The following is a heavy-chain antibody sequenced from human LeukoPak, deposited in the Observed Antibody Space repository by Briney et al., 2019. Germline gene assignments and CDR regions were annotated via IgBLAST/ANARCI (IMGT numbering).Heavy chain of an antibody. J-gene: IGHJ4*02. D-gene: IGHD3-10*01. V-gene: IGHV1-69*02. CDR3: ARTDYYGSGSYKDY. CDR1: GYTFTGYH. Sequence: ASVKVSCKASGYTFTGYHMHWVRQAPGQGLEWMGRIIPILGIANYAQKLQGRVTITADKSTSTAYMELSSLRSEDTAVYYCARTDYYGSGSYKDYWGQGTLVTVSS. CDR2: IIPILGIA.